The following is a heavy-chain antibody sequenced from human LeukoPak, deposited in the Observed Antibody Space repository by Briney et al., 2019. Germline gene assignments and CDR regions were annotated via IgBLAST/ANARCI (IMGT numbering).Heavy chain of an antibody. CDR1: GDSVSSNIAA. Sequence: SQTLSLTCAISGDSVSSNIAAWNWIRQSPSRGLEWLGRTYYRSKWYNDYAVSVKSRITISPDTSKNQFSLQLNSVTPEDTAVYYCARVLSSGWENWFDPWGQGTLVTVSS. J-gene: IGHJ5*02. D-gene: IGHD6-19*01. CDR2: TYYRSKWYN. CDR3: ARVLSSGWENWFDP. V-gene: IGHV6-1*01.